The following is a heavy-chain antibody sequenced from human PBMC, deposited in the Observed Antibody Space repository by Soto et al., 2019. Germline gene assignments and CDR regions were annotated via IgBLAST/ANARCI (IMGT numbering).Heavy chain of an antibody. J-gene: IGHJ5*02. CDR3: ARDGDLRSDFWSGPLGGGWFDP. V-gene: IGHV1-69*12. CDR2: IIPIFGST. Sequence: QVQLVQSGAEVRKPGSSVKVSCKASGGTFSNSAITWVRQAPGQGLEWVGGIIPIFGSTNYAQKFQGRVTMTADESSGKAYMERGSLTSEDTAVYYCARDGDLRSDFWSGPLGGGWFDPWGQGTLVTVSS. CDR1: GGTFSNSA. D-gene: IGHD3-3*01.